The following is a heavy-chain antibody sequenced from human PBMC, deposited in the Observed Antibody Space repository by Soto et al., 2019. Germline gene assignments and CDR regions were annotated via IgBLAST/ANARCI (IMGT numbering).Heavy chain of an antibody. CDR2: IIPIFGTA. J-gene: IGHJ4*02. D-gene: IGHD3-22*01. Sequence: WASVKVSCKASGGTFSSYAISWVRQAPGQGLEWMGGIIPIFGTANYAQKFQGRVTITADESTSTAYMELSSLRSEDTAVYYCARGERMNYYDSSGYPALDYWGQGTLVAVSS. CDR3: ARGERMNYYDSSGYPALDY. CDR1: GGTFSSYA. V-gene: IGHV1-69*13.